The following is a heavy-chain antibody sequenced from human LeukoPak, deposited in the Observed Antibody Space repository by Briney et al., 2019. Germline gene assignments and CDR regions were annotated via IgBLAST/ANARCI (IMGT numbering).Heavy chain of an antibody. Sequence: SETLSLTCAVYGGSFSGYYWSWIRQSLGKGLEWIGEINHSGSTNYNPSLKSRVTISVDTSKNQFSLKLSSVTAADTAMYYCARKPHYDLLTGYYTIDYWGQGILVTVSS. CDR3: ARKPHYDLLTGYYTIDY. V-gene: IGHV4-34*01. D-gene: IGHD3-9*01. J-gene: IGHJ4*02. CDR1: GGSFSGYY. CDR2: INHSGST.